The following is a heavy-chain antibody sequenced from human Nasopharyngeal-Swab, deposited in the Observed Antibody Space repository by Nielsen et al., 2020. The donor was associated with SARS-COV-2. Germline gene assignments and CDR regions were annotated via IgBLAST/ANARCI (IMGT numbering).Heavy chain of an antibody. Sequence: ATVKVSCKASGYTFTSYYMHWVRRAPGQGLEWMGIINPSGGSTSYAQKFQGRVTMTRDTSTSTVYMELSSLRSEDTAVYYCASSLGEFQAADYWGQGTLVTVSS. D-gene: IGHD3-16*01. J-gene: IGHJ4*02. CDR3: ASSLGEFQAADY. CDR1: GYTFTSYY. CDR2: INPSGGST. V-gene: IGHV1-46*01.